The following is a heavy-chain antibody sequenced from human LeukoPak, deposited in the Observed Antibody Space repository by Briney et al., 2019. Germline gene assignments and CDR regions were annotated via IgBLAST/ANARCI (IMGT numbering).Heavy chain of an antibody. CDR3: AREKYYDSSGYYFPAAFDI. J-gene: IGHJ3*02. CDR2: IWYDGSNK. V-gene: IGHV3-33*01. CDR1: GFTFSSYG. Sequence: PGGSLRLSCAASGFTFSSYGMHWVRQAPVKGLEWVAVIWYDGSNKYYADSVKGRFTISRDNSKNTLYLQMNSLRAEDTAVYYCAREKYYDSSGYYFPAAFDIWGQGTMVTVSS. D-gene: IGHD3-22*01.